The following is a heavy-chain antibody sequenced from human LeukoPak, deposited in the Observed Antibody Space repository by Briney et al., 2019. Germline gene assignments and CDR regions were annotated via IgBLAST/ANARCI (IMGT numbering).Heavy chain of an antibody. D-gene: IGHD5-18*01. CDR2: ISSSSSYI. V-gene: IGHV3-21*01. CDR3: ARGGNTAMVSGDY. CDR1: GFTFSSYS. Sequence: GGSLRLSCAASGFTFSSYSMNWVRQAPGKGLEWVSSISSSSSYIYYAGSVKGRFTISRDNAKNSLYLQMNSLRAEDTAVYYCARGGNTAMVSGDYWGQGTLVTVSS. J-gene: IGHJ4*02.